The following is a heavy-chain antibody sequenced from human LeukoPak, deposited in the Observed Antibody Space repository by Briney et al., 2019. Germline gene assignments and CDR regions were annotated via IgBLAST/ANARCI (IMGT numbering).Heavy chain of an antibody. J-gene: IGHJ3*02. V-gene: IGHV3-9*01. Sequence: GGSLRLSCAASGFTFDDYAMHWVRQAPGKGLEWVSGISWNSGSIGYADSVKGRFTISRDNAKNSLYLQMNSLRAEDTALYYCAKAMELWTNDAFDIWGQGTVVTVSS. CDR1: GFTFDDYA. CDR2: ISWNSGSI. D-gene: IGHD5-18*01. CDR3: AKAMELWTNDAFDI.